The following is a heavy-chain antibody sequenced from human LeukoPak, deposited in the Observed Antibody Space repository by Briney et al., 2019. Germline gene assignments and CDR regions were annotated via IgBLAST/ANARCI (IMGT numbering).Heavy chain of an antibody. V-gene: IGHV1-24*01. J-gene: IGHJ4*02. CDR1: GYTLTELS. CDR3: ATTPGGSVVY. D-gene: IGHD5/OR15-5a*01. Sequence: ASVTDSCMVSGYTLTELSMHWVRQAPGKGVPWMGGFDPEDGETIYAQKFQGRVTMTEDTSTDTAYMELSSLRSEDTAVYYCATTPGGSVVYWGQGTLVTVSS. CDR2: FDPEDGET.